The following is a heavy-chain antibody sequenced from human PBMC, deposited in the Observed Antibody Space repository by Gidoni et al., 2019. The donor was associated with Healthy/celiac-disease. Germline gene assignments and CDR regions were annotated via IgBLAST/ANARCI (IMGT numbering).Heavy chain of an antibody. D-gene: IGHD3-3*01. J-gene: IGHJ4*02. CDR2: INPNSGGP. CDR3: ARESGYYPYDY. V-gene: IGHV1-2*02. CDR1: GYTFTGYY. Sequence: QVQLVQSGAEVKKPGASVKVSCKASGYTFTGYYMHWVRQAPGQGLEWMGWINPNSGGPNYAQKFQGRVTMTRDTSISTAYMELSRLRSDDTAVYYCARESGYYPYDYWGQGTLVTVSS.